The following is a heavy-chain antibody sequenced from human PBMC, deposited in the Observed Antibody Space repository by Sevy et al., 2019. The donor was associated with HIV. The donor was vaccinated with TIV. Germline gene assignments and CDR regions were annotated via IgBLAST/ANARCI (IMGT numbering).Heavy chain of an antibody. CDR1: GYSFTSYW. J-gene: IGHJ5*02. V-gene: IGHV5-51*01. CDR3: ARHAVPGRLKYNWFDP. Sequence: GESLKISCKGSGYSFTSYWIGWVRQMPGKGLEWMGIIYPGDSDTRYSPSFQGQVTISADKSISTAYLQWSSLKASDNAKYYCARHAVPGRLKYNWFDPWGQGTLVTVSS. D-gene: IGHD6-6*01. CDR2: IYPGDSDT.